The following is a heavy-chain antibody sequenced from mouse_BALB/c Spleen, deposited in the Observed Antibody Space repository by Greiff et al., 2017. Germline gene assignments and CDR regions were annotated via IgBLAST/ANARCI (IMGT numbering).Heavy chain of an antibody. CDR1: GYTFSSYW. J-gene: IGHJ4*01. CDR3: ASRYGNSFYAMDY. Sequence: QVQLQQSGAELMKPGASVKISCKATGYTFSSYWIEWVKQRPGHGLEWIGEILPGSGSTNYNEKFKGKATFTADTSSNTAYMQLSSLTSEDSAVYYCASRYGNSFYAMDYWGQGTSVTVSS. V-gene: IGHV1-9*01. CDR2: ILPGSGST. D-gene: IGHD2-10*02.